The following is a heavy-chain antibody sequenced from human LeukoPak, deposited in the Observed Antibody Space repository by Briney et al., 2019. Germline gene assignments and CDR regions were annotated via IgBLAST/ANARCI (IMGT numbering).Heavy chain of an antibody. Sequence: VASVKVSCKSIGDTFTDYHIHWLRQAPGQGLQWMGWINPNSGGTILAQKFQGRVTLTRDTSIKTAYMDLTSLKSDDTAVYCCARGWGPTGLDYWGQGTLVTVSS. V-gene: IGHV1-2*02. CDR2: INPNSGGT. D-gene: IGHD3-9*01. CDR3: ARGWGPTGLDY. J-gene: IGHJ4*02. CDR1: GDTFTDYH.